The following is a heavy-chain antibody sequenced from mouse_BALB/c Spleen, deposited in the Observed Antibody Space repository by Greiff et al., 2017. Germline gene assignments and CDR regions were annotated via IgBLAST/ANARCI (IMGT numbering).Heavy chain of an antibody. V-gene: IGHV1-15*01. J-gene: IGHJ2*01. CDR1: GYTFTDYE. Sequence: QVLLTESGAELVRPGASVKLSCMALGYTFTDYEMHWVKQTPVHGLEWIGAIQPGSGGTAYNQKFKGKATLTADKSSNKAYMQLSSLTSEDSAVYYCARRGDSYWGQGTTLTVSA. CDR2: IQPGSGGT. CDR3: ARRGDSY.